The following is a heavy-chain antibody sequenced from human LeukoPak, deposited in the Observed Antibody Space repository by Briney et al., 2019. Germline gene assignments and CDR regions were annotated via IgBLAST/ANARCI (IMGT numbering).Heavy chain of an antibody. J-gene: IGHJ4*02. Sequence: SQTLSLTCTVSGGSISSGGYYWSWIRQHPGKGLEWIGYIYYGGSTYYNPSLKSRVTISVDTSKNQFSLKLSSVTAADTAVYYCARGVRGVYRANYYFDYWGQGTLVTVSS. CDR3: ARGVRGVYRANYYFDY. CDR1: GGSISSGGYY. V-gene: IGHV4-31*03. CDR2: IYYGGST. D-gene: IGHD3-10*01.